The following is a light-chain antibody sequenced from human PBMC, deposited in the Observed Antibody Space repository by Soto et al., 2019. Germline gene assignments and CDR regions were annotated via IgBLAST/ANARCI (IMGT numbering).Light chain of an antibody. Sequence: EIVLAQSPATLSLSPGERATLSCRASQSVSTYLAWYQQKPGQAPRRLIYDASRRATGIPDRFSGSGSGTDFTLTISGLQSEDFAVYSCQQYHNWPITFGQGTRLEIK. CDR1: QSVSTY. CDR2: DAS. CDR3: QQYHNWPIT. J-gene: IGKJ5*01. V-gene: IGKV3-11*01.